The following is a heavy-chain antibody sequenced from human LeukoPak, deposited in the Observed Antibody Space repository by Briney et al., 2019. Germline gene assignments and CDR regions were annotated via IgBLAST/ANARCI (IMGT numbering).Heavy chain of an antibody. CDR3: ARDGVPAAIPHYYYYMDV. Sequence: GGSLRLSCAASGFTFSSYAMHWVRQAPGKGLEWVAVISYDGSNKYYADSVKGRFTISRDNSKNTLYLQMNSLRAEDTAVYYCARDGVPAAIPHYYYYMDVWGKGITVTVSS. CDR1: GFTFSSYA. V-gene: IGHV3-30*01. D-gene: IGHD2-2*02. CDR2: ISYDGSNK. J-gene: IGHJ6*03.